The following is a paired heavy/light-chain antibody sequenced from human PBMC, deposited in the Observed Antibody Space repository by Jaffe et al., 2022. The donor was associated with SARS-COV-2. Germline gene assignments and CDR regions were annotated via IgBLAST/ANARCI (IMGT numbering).Light chain of an antibody. CDR2: DAS. CDR1: QSVSSN. V-gene: IGKV3-11*01. Sequence: EFVLTQSPATLSLSPGERATLSCWASQSVSSNLAWYQQKPGQAPRLLIYDASNRATGIPARFSGSGSGTDFTLIISSLEPEDFAVYYCQQRGNWPRGITFGQGTRLEIK. CDR3: QQRGNWPRGIT. J-gene: IGKJ5*01.
Heavy chain of an antibody. Sequence: EVQLMESGGGLVKPGGSLRLSCATSGFTFSNAWMSWVRQAPGKGLEWVGRIKSKTDGGTTDYAAPLKGRFTISRDDSKNTLYLQMNNLKTDDTAVYYCATVLRFLEWLPDWGQGTLVTVSS. CDR1: GFTFSNAW. CDR2: IKSKTDGGTT. CDR3: ATVLRFLEWLPD. J-gene: IGHJ4*02. D-gene: IGHD3-3*01. V-gene: IGHV3-15*01.